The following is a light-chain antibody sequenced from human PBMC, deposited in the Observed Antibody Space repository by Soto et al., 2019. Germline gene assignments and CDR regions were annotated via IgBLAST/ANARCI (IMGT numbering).Light chain of an antibody. J-gene: IGKJ5*01. CDR3: QQYNNWPFS. CDR2: DVS. V-gene: IGKV3-15*01. Sequence: EIMMTQSPGTVSVSQGERATLSCRAAQGVTTNFAWYQQKSGQSPRLLIYDVSNRATGVPARFSGSGSETDFTLTISGLRSEDSAVYFCQQYNNWPFSFGQGTRLEI. CDR1: QGVTTN.